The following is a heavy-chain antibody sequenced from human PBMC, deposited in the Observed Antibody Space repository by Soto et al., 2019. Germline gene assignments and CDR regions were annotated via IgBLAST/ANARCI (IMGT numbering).Heavy chain of an antibody. CDR3: AKGRSYYYYYGVDV. CDR1: GVPFSSCS. CDR2: IIDSGGST. V-gene: IGHV3-23*01. Sequence: GGSLSLSCAASGVPFSSCSMGWVRQAPGKGLEWVSDIIDSGGSTYYADSVKGRFTISRDNSKSTLYLQMNSLRAEDTALYYCAKGRSYYYYYGVDVWGQGTTVTVSS. J-gene: IGHJ6*02.